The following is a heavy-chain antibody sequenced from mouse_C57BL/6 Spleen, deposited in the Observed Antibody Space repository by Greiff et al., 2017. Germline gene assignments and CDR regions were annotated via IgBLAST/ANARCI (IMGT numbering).Heavy chain of an antibody. CDR2: ISSGGDYI. Sequence: EVHLVESGEGLVKPGGSLKLSCAASGFTFSSYAMSWVRQTPEKRLEWVAYISSGGDYIYYADTVKGRFTISRDNARNTLYLQMSSLKSEDTAMYYCTRGGYDGDLRGCDYWGQGTTLTVSS. CDR1: GFTFSSYA. D-gene: IGHD2-3*01. J-gene: IGHJ2*01. CDR3: TRGGYDGDLRGCDY. V-gene: IGHV5-9-1*02.